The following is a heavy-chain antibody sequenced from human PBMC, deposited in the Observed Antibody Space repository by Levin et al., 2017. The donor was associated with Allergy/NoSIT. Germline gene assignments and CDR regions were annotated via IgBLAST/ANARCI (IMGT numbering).Heavy chain of an antibody. V-gene: IGHV4-34*01. CDR1: GGSFSGYY. Sequence: SETLSLTCAVYGGSFSGYYWSWIRQPPGKGLEWIGEINHSGSTNYNPSLKSRVTISVDTSKNQFSLKLSSVTAADTAVYYCARWEGIAARLTRGDTGRRRFDPWGQGTLVTVSS. CDR3: ARWEGIAARLTRGDTGRRRFDP. D-gene: IGHD6-6*01. CDR2: INHSGST. J-gene: IGHJ5*02.